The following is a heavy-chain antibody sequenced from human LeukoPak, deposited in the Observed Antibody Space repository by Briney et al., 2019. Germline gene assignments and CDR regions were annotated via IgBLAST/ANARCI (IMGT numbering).Heavy chain of an antibody. CDR1: GGTFSSYA. V-gene: IGHV1-2*02. D-gene: IGHD6-19*01. CDR3: ARDPFSGWYGGYYYYYMDV. CDR2: INPNSGGT. Sequence: ASVKVSCKASGGTFSSYAISWVRQAPGQGLGWMGWINPNSGGTNYAQKFQGRVTMTRDTSISTAYMELSRLRSDDTAVYYCARDPFSGWYGGYYYYYMDVWGKGTTVTVSS. J-gene: IGHJ6*03.